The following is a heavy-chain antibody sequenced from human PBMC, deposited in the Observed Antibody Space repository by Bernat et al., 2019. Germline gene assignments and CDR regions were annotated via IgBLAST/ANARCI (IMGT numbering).Heavy chain of an antibody. J-gene: IGHJ4*02. D-gene: IGHD3-9*01. V-gene: IGHV3-23*04. CDR1: GFTFSSYG. CDR2: ISGSGGST. Sequence: EVQLVESGGGLVQPGGSLRLSCAASGFTFSSYGMSWVRQAPGKGLEWVSGISGSGGSTYYADSVKGRFTISRDNSKNTLYLQMNSLRAEDTAVYYCARGQSDDWANIQYWGQGTLVTVSS. CDR3: ARGQSDDWANIQY.